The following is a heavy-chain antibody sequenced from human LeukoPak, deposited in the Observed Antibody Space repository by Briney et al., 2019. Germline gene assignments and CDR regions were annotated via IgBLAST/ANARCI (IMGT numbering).Heavy chain of an antibody. J-gene: IGHJ4*02. CDR2: IRSKANSYAT. CDR3: TPYSSSDSFDY. V-gene: IGHV3-73*01. D-gene: IGHD6-6*01. CDR1: GFTFSGSA. Sequence: PGGSLRLSCAASGFTFSGSAMHWVRQASGKGLEWVGRIRSKANSYATAYAASVKGRFTISRDDSKNTAYLQMNSLKTEDTAVYYCTPYSSSDSFDYWGQGTLVTVSS.